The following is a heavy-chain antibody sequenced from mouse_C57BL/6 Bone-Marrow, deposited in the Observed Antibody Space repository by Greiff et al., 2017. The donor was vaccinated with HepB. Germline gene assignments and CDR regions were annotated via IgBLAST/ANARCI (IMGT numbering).Heavy chain of an antibody. CDR2: IYIGNGYT. J-gene: IGHJ3*01. CDR1: GYTFTGYG. CDR3: ARWEIYYYGSSAAWFAY. D-gene: IGHD1-1*01. V-gene: IGHV1-58*01. Sequence: VQLQQSGAELVRPGSSVKMSCKTSGYTFTGYGINWVKQRPGQGLEWIGYIYIGNGYTEYNEKFKGKATLTSDTSSSTAYMQLSSLTSEDSAIYVCARWEIYYYGSSAAWFAYWGQGTLVTVSA.